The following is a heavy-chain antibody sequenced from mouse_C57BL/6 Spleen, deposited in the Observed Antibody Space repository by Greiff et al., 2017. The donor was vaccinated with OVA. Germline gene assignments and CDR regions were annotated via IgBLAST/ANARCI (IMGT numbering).Heavy chain of an antibody. CDR3: ARHYYGSSSYYFDY. D-gene: IGHD1-1*01. CDR2: ISSGGSYT. J-gene: IGHJ2*01. Sequence: EVKLMESGGDLVKPGGSLKLSCAASGFTFSSYGMSWVRQTPDKRLEWVATISSGGSYTYYPDSVKGRFTISRDNAKNTLYLQMSSLKSEDTAMYYCARHYYGSSSYYFDYWGQGSTLTVPS. CDR1: GFTFSSYG. V-gene: IGHV5-6*01.